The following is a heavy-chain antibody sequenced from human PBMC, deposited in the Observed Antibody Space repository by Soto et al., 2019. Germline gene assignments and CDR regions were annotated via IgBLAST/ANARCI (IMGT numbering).Heavy chain of an antibody. Sequence: GGSLRLSCAASGFSFSRYAIHWVRQAPGKGLEWVAVISKDGSHKYYLESVKGRFTISRDNSKNILSLQMNSLRDEDTAVYYCARSRSGAVADSFDFWGQGALVTVSS. V-gene: IGHV3-30*04. CDR2: ISKDGSHK. D-gene: IGHD3-10*01. CDR1: GFSFSRYA. CDR3: ARSRSGAVADSFDF. J-gene: IGHJ4*02.